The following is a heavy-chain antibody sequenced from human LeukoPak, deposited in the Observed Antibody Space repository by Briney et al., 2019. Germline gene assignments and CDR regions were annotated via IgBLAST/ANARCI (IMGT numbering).Heavy chain of an antibody. CDR3: AKEERDWLPFDY. D-gene: IGHD3/OR15-3a*01. CDR1: GFTFSSYA. J-gene: IGHJ4*02. CDR2: ISGGGHNT. Sequence: GGSLRLSCAASGFTFSSYAMSWVRQAPGKGLEWVSAISGGGHNTYYADSVKGRFTISRDNSKNTLYLQMNSLRAEDTAIYYCAKEERDWLPFDYWGQGTLVTVSS. V-gene: IGHV3-23*01.